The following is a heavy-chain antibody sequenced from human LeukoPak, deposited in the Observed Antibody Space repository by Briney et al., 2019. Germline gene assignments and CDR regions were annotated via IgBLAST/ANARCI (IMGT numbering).Heavy chain of an antibody. D-gene: IGHD6-13*01. Sequence: GGSLRLSCAASGFTFSDYYMSWIRQAPGKGLEWVSYIISSGSTIYYADSVKGRFTISRDNAKNSLYLQMNSLRAEDTAVYYCAKGDGSSSRAPRHDYWGQGTLVTVSS. V-gene: IGHV3-11*01. CDR3: AKGDGSSSRAPRHDY. J-gene: IGHJ4*02. CDR2: IISSGSTI. CDR1: GFTFSDYY.